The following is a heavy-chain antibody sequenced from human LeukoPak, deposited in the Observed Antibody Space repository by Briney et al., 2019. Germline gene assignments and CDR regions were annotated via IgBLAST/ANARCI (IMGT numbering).Heavy chain of an antibody. J-gene: IGHJ4*02. D-gene: IGHD6-13*01. V-gene: IGHV3-21*01. CDR3: ARAQSSSWLFDY. Sequence: PGGSLRLSCAASGFTFSNYAMSWVRQAPGKGLEWVSSISSGSSYIYYADSVKGRFTISRDNAKNSLYLQMNSLRAEDTAVYYCARAQSSSWLFDYWGQGTLVTVSS. CDR2: ISSGSSYI. CDR1: GFTFSNYA.